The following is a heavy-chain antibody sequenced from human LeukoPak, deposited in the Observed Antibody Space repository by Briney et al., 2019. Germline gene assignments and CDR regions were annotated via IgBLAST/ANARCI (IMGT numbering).Heavy chain of an antibody. J-gene: IGHJ4*02. Sequence: TGGSLRLSCAASGFTFSTYWMHWVRQAPGKGLVWVSRINSDETIRSYADSVKGRFTISRDNAKNTLYLQMNSLRGEDTAVYYCARGNSGNHFVYGGQGTLVTVSS. CDR3: ARGNSGNHFVY. D-gene: IGHD1-26*01. CDR1: GFTFSTYW. CDR2: INSDETIR. V-gene: IGHV3-74*01.